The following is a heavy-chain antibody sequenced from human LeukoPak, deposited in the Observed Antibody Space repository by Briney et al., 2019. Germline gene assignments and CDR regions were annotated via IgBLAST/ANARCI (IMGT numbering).Heavy chain of an antibody. V-gene: IGHV3-7*04. CDR1: GFTFSNYW. Sequence: TGGSLRLSCAVSGFTFSNYWMTWVRQAPGKGLEWVAHINQDGSEKYYVDSVKGRFTISRDNAKNSLYLQMNSLRVEDTAVYYWGRGGGYCISDMCPGGLWGQGTLVTVSS. J-gene: IGHJ4*02. CDR3: GRGGGYCISDMCPGGL. D-gene: IGHD2-2*01. CDR2: INQDGSEK.